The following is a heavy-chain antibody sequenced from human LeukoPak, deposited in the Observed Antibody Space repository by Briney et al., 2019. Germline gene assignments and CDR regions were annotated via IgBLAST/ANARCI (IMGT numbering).Heavy chain of an antibody. CDR3: ARLSPFRAAGQTFDY. CDR1: GDTFTGYY. CDR2: INPNSGGT. V-gene: IGHV1-2*02. Sequence: ASVKVSCKASGDTFTGYYMHWVRQAPGQGLEWMGWINPNSGGTNYAQKFQGRVTMTRDTSISTAYMELSRLRSDDTAVYYCARLSPFRAAGQTFDYWGQGTLVTVSS. J-gene: IGHJ4*02. D-gene: IGHD6-13*01.